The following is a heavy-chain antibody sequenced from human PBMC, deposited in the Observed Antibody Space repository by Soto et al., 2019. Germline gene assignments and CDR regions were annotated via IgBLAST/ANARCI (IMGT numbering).Heavy chain of an antibody. CDR3: ARAPPGPSPRWDV. Sequence: QVQLQESGPGLVKPSQTVSLTCAVSGASMSSGGHSWSWIRQSPGRGLEWIGYIYYTGATYYNPYLKSRVALSIDRSNNQFYLNFNSVTASDTAVYYCARAPPGPSPRWDVWGQVTTVTVAS. CDR2: IYYTGAT. J-gene: IGHJ6*02. CDR1: GASMSSGGHS. D-gene: IGHD6-6*01. V-gene: IGHV4-30-2*06.